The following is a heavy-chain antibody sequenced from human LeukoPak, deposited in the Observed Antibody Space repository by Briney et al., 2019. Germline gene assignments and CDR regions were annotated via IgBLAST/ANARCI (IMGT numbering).Heavy chain of an antibody. CDR3: ATAGTSASYYSYYMDV. J-gene: IGHJ6*03. Sequence: APVKVSCEVSGYTLTELSMHWVRQAPGKGLEWMGGFDPEDGETIYAQKFQGRVTMTEDTSTDTAYMELSSLRSEDTAEYYCATAGTSASYYSYYMDVWGKGTTVTVSS. V-gene: IGHV1-24*01. CDR2: FDPEDGET. CDR1: GYTLTELS. D-gene: IGHD2-2*01.